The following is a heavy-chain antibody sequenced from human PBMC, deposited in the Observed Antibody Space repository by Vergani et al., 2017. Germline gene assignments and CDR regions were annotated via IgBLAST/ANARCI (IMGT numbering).Heavy chain of an antibody. J-gene: IGHJ6*02. CDR1: GFTFSSYS. V-gene: IGHV3-21*04. CDR3: AREGSRWGYYCLDV. D-gene: IGHD6-19*01. Sequence: EVQLVESGGGLVKPGGSLRLSCAASGFTFSSYSMNWVRQAPGKGLEWVSSIRSSSRYIYYADSVKGRFTISRDTAKHSLYLQMSSLRAEDTAVYYCAREGSRWGYYCLDVWGQGTMVTVSS. CDR2: IRSSSRYI.